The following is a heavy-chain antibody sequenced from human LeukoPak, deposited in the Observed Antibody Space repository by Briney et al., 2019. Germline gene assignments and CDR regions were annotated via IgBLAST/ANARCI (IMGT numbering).Heavy chain of an antibody. D-gene: IGHD6-13*01. V-gene: IGHV1-69*13. CDR2: IIPIFGTA. Sequence: ASVKVSCKASGGTFSSYAISWVRQAPGQGLEWMGGIIPIFGTANYAQKFQGRVTITADESTSTAYMELSSLRSEDTAVYYCASCSSSWYHSLDYWGQGTLVTVSS. J-gene: IGHJ4*02. CDR3: ASCSSSWYHSLDY. CDR1: GGTFSSYA.